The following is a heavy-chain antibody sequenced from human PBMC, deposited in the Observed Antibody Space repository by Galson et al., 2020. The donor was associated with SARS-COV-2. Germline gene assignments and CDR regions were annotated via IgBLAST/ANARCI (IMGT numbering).Heavy chain of an antibody. V-gene: IGHV4-34*01. CDR3: ARGRQGVVPSPVLGLGPFYSYYYMDV. CDR1: GGSFSGYS. CDR2: IKSGGDT. Sequence: TLSLTCAVYGGSFSGYSWTWIRQAPGKGLEWIGEIKSGGDTKYSPSLSGRVTLSVDTSRNQFSLKLTSVSAADTALYFCARGRQGVVPSPVLGLGPFYSYYYMDVWGKGTTVIVSS. D-gene: IGHD3-16*01. J-gene: IGHJ6*03.